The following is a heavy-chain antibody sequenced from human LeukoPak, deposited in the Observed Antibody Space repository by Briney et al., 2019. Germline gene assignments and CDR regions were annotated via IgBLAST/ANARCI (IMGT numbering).Heavy chain of an antibody. V-gene: IGHV4-39*01. Sequence: SETLSLTCTVSGGAISSDNYYWVWIRQPPGKGLEGMGSINYSGTTYYNPSLKSRVSISVDTSRTQFSLRLSSVTAADTAVYYCARLSDYWGQGSLVAVCS. J-gene: IGHJ4*02. CDR2: INYSGTT. CDR3: ARLSDY. CDR1: GGAISSDNYY.